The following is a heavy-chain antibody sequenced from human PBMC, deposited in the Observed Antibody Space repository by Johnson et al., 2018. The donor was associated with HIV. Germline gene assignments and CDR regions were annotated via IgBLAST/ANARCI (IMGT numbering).Heavy chain of an antibody. Sequence: MQLVESGGGLLQPGRSLRLSCPPSGFTVSSNYISWVRQAPGKGQEWVSGIYSGGNTYYPDSVQCQFTISRDNSKNTLYLQMNSLRAEDTAVYYCARDSSSSVGAFDIWGQGTMVTVSS. J-gene: IGHJ3*02. D-gene: IGHD6-13*01. CDR1: GFTVSSNY. V-gene: IGHV3-53*01. CDR3: ARDSSSSVGAFDI. CDR2: IYSGGNT.